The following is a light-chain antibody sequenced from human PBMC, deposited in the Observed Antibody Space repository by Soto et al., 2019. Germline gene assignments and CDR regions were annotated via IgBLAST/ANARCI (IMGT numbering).Light chain of an antibody. CDR3: QHYGGSPWT. J-gene: IGKJ2*02. V-gene: IGKV3-20*01. CDR1: HSVRTNY. CDR2: DAS. Sequence: EIVLTQSPGTLSSSPGDRATLSCRASHSVRTNYLAWYQQKPGQATMLLIYDASIRPTGTPAWFGASGSGTDFTLSITRLEPEDVAVYFCQHYGGSPWTFGQGTKVEIK.